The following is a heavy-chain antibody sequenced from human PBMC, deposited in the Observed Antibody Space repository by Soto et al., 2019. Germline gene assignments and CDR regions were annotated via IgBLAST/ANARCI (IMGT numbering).Heavy chain of an antibody. J-gene: IGHJ4*02. V-gene: IGHV4-61*01. Sequence: PSETLSLTCTVSGGSVSSASYYWSWIRQPPGKGLEWIGYVYYTGSTNYNPSLKSRVTISVDTSKNQFSLKLTSVTAADTAMYYCARAWGHLYFDYWGQGTLVTVSS. CDR3: ARAWGHLYFDY. CDR1: GGSVSSASYY. D-gene: IGHD3-16*01. CDR2: VYYTGST.